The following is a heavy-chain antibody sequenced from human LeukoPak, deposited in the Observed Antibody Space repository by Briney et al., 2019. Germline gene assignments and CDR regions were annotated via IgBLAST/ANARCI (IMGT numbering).Heavy chain of an antibody. Sequence: SETLSLTCAVSGGSISSSNWWSWVRQPPGKGLEWIGEINHSGSTNYNPSLKSRVTISVDTSKNQFSLKLSSVTAADTAVYYCARVGIRGIVGARADYWGQGTLVTVSS. CDR1: GGSISSSNW. CDR2: INHSGST. J-gene: IGHJ4*02. CDR3: ARVGIRGIVGARADY. V-gene: IGHV4-4*02. D-gene: IGHD1-26*01.